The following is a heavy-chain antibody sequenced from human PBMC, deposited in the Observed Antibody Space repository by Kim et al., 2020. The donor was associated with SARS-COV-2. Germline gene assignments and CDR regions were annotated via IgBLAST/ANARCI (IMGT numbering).Heavy chain of an antibody. CDR1: GGSISSSSYY. J-gene: IGHJ3*02. CDR3: AREQGAAVTTDAFDI. Sequence: SETLSLTCTVSGGSISSSSYYWGWNRQPPGKGLEWIGSIYYSGSTYYNPSLKSRVTISVDTSKNQFSLKLSSVTAADTAVYYCAREQGAAVTTDAFDIWGQGTMVTVSS. CDR2: IYYSGST. V-gene: IGHV4-39*02. D-gene: IGHD6-13*01.